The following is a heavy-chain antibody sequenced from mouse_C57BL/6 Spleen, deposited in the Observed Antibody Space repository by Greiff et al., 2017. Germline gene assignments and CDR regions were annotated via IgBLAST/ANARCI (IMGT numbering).Heavy chain of an antibody. D-gene: IGHD2-1*01. Sequence: QVQLQQPGTELVKPGASVKLSCKASGYTFTSYWMHWVKQRPGQGLEWIGNINPSNGGTNYNEKFKSKATLTVDKSSSTAYMQLSSLTSEDSAVYYGARPPIYYGNYDYAMDYWGQGTSVTVSS. J-gene: IGHJ4*01. CDR1: GYTFTSYW. CDR3: ARPPIYYGNYDYAMDY. V-gene: IGHV1-53*01. CDR2: INPSNGGT.